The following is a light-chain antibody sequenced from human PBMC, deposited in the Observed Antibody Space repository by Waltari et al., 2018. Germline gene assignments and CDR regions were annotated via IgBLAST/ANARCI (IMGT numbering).Light chain of an antibody. CDR1: SSNIGPNS. Sequence: QSVLTQPPSASGTPGQRVTFSRSGSSSNIGPNSVYWYQQLPGAAPKLLIYKNNQRPSGIPDRFSGSKSGTSASLAISGLRSEDETDYYCAAWDDSLSGWVFGGGTKVTVL. CDR3: AAWDDSLSGWV. V-gene: IGLV1-47*01. J-gene: IGLJ3*02. CDR2: KNN.